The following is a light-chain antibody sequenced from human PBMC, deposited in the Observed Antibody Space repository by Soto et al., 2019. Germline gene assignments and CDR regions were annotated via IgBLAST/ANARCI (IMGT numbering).Light chain of an antibody. CDR3: CSYAGTRTNTV. Sequence: QSALTQPASVSGSPGQSITISCTGTSSDVGSYKLVSWYQQHPGKAPKLMISEVSKRPSGISDRFSGSKSGSTASLTISGLQAEDEADYYCCSYAGTRTNTVFGGGTQLTVL. CDR2: EVS. CDR1: SSDVGSYKL. J-gene: IGLJ7*01. V-gene: IGLV2-23*02.